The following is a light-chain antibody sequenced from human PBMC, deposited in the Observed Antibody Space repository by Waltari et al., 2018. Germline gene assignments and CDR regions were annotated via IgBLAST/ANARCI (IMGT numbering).Light chain of an antibody. CDR2: GAS. CDR3: QQYNNWPPYT. CDR1: QSVSSN. V-gene: IGKV3-15*01. J-gene: IGKJ2*01. Sequence: EIVMTQSPATLSVSPGERATLSCRASQSVSSNLAWYQQKPGPAPRLLIYGASTMATGIPARFSGSGSGTEFTLTISSLQSEDFAVYYCQQYNNWPPYTFGQGTKLEIK.